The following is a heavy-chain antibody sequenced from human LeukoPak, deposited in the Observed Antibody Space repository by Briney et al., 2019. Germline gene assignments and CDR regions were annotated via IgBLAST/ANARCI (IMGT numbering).Heavy chain of an antibody. Sequence: GGSLRLSCAASGFTFSSYGMHWVRQAPGKGLEWVAVISYDGSNKYYADSVKGRFTISRDNSKNTLYLQMNSLRAEDTAVYYCANVRGYSTQGLGEYFQHWGQGTLVIVSS. V-gene: IGHV3-30*18. CDR3: ANVRGYSTQGLGEYFQH. D-gene: IGHD3-16*01. CDR1: GFTFSSYG. J-gene: IGHJ1*01. CDR2: ISYDGSNK.